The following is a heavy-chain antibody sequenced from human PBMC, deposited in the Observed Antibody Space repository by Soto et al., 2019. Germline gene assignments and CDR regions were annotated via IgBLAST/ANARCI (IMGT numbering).Heavy chain of an antibody. CDR3: ARRSYSSGWRHYFDF. CDR1: GYIFIDYW. Sequence: GESLKISCKASGYIFIDYWIGWVRQMPGKGLEWMGIVYPRDSDTRYSPSFQGQVTISADRSTGTAFLQWRSLKASDTALYYCARRSYSSGWRHYFDFWGQGTLVTVSS. J-gene: IGHJ4*02. V-gene: IGHV5-51*01. D-gene: IGHD6-19*01. CDR2: VYPRDSDT.